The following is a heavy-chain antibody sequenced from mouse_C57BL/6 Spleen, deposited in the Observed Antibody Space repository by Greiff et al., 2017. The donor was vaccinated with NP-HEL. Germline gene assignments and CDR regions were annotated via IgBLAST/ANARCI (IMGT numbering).Heavy chain of an antibody. D-gene: IGHD2-3*01. Sequence: VQLQQSGPELVKPGASVKISCKASGYTFTDYYMNWVKQSHGKSLEWIGDINPNNGGTSYNQKFKGKATLTVEKSSSTAYMELRSLTSEDSAVYYCARRKGIYDGYLAWFAYWGQGTLVTVSA. CDR3: ARRKGIYDGYLAWFAY. CDR2: INPNNGGT. J-gene: IGHJ3*01. V-gene: IGHV1-26*01. CDR1: GYTFTDYY.